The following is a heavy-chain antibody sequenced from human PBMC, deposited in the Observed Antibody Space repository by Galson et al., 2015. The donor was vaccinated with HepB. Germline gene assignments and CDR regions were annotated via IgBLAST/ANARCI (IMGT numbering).Heavy chain of an antibody. J-gene: IGHJ3*02. CDR1: GFTFSTYV. V-gene: IGHV3-23*01. CDR2: ISATGGST. Sequence: SLRLSCATSGFTFSTYVMGWVRQAPGKGLEWVSTISATGGSTYYADSVKGRFTMSRDNSKNSLYLQMNSLRGEDTAVYFCAKTQELIHWGAFDIWGQGTMVTVSS. D-gene: IGHD1-26*01. CDR3: AKTQELIHWGAFDI.